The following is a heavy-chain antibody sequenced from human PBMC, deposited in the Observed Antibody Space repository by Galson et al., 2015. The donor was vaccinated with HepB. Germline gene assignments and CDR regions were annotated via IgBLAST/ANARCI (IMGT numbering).Heavy chain of an antibody. D-gene: IGHD3-9*01. V-gene: IGHV1-2*04. J-gene: IGHJ6*02. CDR3: ARDRGILTGYYKLGNGMDV. Sequence: SVKVSCKASGYTFTGYYMQWARQAPGQGFEWMGWINPDSGDTHYAQNFQGWVTMTRDTSISTAYMELSSLRSEDTAVYYCARDRGILTGYYKLGNGMDVWGQGTTVTVSS. CDR1: GYTFTGYY. CDR2: INPDSGDT.